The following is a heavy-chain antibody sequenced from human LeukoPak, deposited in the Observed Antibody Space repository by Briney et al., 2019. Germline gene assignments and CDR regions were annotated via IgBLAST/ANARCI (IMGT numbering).Heavy chain of an antibody. V-gene: IGHV3-23*01. D-gene: IGHD4-17*01. CDR3: ENCALGDYVGTHDY. Sequence: PGGSLRLSCAASGFSFSTYGMTWVRQTPGKGLELVSTISGGGGSTNYADSVKGRFIISRDTSKNTVYLLMNSLRAEDTAVYYCENCALGDYVGTHDYWGQGTLVTVSS. CDR1: GFSFSTYG. CDR2: ISGGGGST. J-gene: IGHJ4*02.